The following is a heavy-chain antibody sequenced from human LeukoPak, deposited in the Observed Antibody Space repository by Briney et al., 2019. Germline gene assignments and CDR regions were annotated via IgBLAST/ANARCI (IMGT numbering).Heavy chain of an antibody. Sequence: GGSLTLTCAVSGFTFSNCAYHWLRQAPGKGLEWVALISYDGSNKYYADSVRGRFTISRDNSNNTLYPQMNSLRPEDTAVYYCAKDFEVFCVGDCYSIESWGQGNLATVSS. CDR3: AKDFEVFCVGDCYSIES. J-gene: IGHJ4*02. D-gene: IGHD2-21*02. CDR2: ISYDGSNK. V-gene: IGHV3-30*18. CDR1: GFTFSNCA.